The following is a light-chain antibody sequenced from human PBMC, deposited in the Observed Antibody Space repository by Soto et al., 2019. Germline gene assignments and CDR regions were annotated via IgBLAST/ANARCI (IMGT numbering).Light chain of an antibody. V-gene: IGLV2-11*01. CDR3: CSNAVGSTYV. Sequence: QSVLTQPRSVSGSPGQSVTVSCTGTSRDVAVYSYVSWFQQHPGKAPQLLSYDVTKRPSGVSNRFSGSKSGSTASLTISGIQAEDEADYYCCSNAVGSTYVFGTGTKVTVL. CDR1: SRDVAVYSY. CDR2: DVT. J-gene: IGLJ1*01.